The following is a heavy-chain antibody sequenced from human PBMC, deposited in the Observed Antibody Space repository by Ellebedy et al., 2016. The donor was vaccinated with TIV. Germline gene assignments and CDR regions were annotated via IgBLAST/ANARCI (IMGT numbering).Heavy chain of an antibody. Sequence: GESLKISXAASGFTFSSYSMNWVRQAPGKGLEWVSSISSGNTYIYYADSVKGRFTISRDNAKNSLYLQMNSLRAEDTAVYYCARHAYYYDSSGYFLNWGQGTLVTVSS. CDR2: ISSGNTYI. CDR1: GFTFSSYS. CDR3: ARHAYYYDSSGYFLN. D-gene: IGHD3-22*01. J-gene: IGHJ4*02. V-gene: IGHV3-21*01.